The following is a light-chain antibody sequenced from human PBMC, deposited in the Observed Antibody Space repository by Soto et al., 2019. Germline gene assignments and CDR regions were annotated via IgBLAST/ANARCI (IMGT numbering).Light chain of an antibody. J-gene: IGKJ5*01. V-gene: IGKV1-13*02. CDR1: QDIRGA. Sequence: AIQLTQSPSSLSASVGDRVTITCRASQDIRGALAWYQQKPGKAPKMLIYDVSTLESGVPSRFSGSSSGTDFTLTISSLQPEDFATYYCQQFNSYPLTFGQGTRLEIK. CDR2: DVS. CDR3: QQFNSYPLT.